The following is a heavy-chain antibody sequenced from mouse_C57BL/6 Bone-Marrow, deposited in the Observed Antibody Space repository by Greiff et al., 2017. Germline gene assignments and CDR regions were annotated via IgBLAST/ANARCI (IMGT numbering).Heavy chain of an antibody. CDR2: IWSGGST. Sequence: VKLVESGPGLVQPSQSLSITCTVSGFSLTSYGVHWVRQSPGKGLEWLGVIWSGGSTDYNAAFITRLSISKDNPKSQVFFKMNSVQADDTAIYYCARNGGSGRGFAYWGQGTLSLSLQ. CDR3: ARNGGSGRGFAY. V-gene: IGHV2-2*01. D-gene: IGHD4-1*01. CDR1: GFSLTSYG. J-gene: IGHJ3*01.